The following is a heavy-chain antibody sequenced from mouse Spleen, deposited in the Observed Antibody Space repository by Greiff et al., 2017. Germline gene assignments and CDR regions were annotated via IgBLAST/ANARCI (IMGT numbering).Heavy chain of an antibody. V-gene: IGHV5-17*01. D-gene: IGHD1-1*01. CDR2: ISSGSSTI. J-gene: IGHJ2*01. Sequence: EVKLMESGGGLVKPGGSLKLSCAASGFTFSDYGMHWVRQAPEKGLEWVAYISSGSSTIYYADTVKGRFTISRDNAKNTLFLQMTSLRSEDTAMYYCARSPYYYGSSYDYWGQGTTLTVSS. CDR1: GFTFSDYG. CDR3: ARSPYYYGSSYDY.